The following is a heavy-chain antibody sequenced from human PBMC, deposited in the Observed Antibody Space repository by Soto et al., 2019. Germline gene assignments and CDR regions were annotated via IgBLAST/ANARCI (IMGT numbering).Heavy chain of an antibody. CDR2: FTSISSYL. V-gene: IGHV3-21*01. J-gene: IGHJ3*02. D-gene: IGHD2-15*01. Sequence: GVSLRRSGEASGCPFSIYTMNWVRQAPGKALEWVSSFTSISSYLYYADSVQGRLTISRDNAKKSVYLQMKSLRGEDTAVYYCARRRGPERDCSVGSCYSRRDAFDIWGQGTTVTVSS. CDR3: ARRRGPERDCSVGSCYSRRDAFDI. CDR1: GCPFSIYT.